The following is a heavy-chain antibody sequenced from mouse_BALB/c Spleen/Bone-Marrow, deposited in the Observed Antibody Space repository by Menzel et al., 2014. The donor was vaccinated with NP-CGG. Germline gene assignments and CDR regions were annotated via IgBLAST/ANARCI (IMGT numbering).Heavy chain of an antibody. CDR3: ASMITTAWFAY. J-gene: IGHJ3*01. V-gene: IGHV2-9*02. CDR2: IWTGGST. D-gene: IGHD2-4*01. CDR1: GFSLTSYG. Sequence: VNVVESGPGLVAPAQSLSIACTVSGFSLTSYGVHWVRQPPGKGLEWLGVIWTGGSTNYNSALMSRLSISKDNSKSQVFLKMNSLQTDDTAMYYCASMITTAWFAYWGQGTLVTVSA.